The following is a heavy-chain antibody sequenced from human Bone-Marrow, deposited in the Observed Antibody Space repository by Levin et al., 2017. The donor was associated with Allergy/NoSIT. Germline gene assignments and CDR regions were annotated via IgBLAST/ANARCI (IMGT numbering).Heavy chain of an antibody. Sequence: LSLPCAASGFTFSTSAINWVRQAPGKGLEWVSSIRGSGGSTYYADSVKGRFTISRDNSKNTLYLQMNSLRVEDTAVYYCAKDISSSWSTGDLDYWGQGTLVTVSS. V-gene: IGHV3-23*01. CDR3: AKDISSSWSTGDLDY. J-gene: IGHJ4*02. D-gene: IGHD6-13*01. CDR2: IRGSGGST. CDR1: GFTFSTSA.